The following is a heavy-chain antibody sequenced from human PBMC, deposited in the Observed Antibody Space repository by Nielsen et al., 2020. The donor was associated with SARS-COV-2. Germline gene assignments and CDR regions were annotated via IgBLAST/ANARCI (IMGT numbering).Heavy chain of an antibody. Sequence: SETLSLTCTVSGGSISSSSYYWGWIRQPPGKGLEWIGSIYYSGSTYYNPSLKSRVTISVDTSKNQFSLKLSSVTAADTAVYYCARGGGVRDSGSYGGSPNDDYWGQGTLVTVSS. CDR1: GGSISSSSYY. D-gene: IGHD1-26*01. CDR3: ARGGGVRDSGSYGGSPNDDY. V-gene: IGHV4-39*01. CDR2: IYYSGST. J-gene: IGHJ4*02.